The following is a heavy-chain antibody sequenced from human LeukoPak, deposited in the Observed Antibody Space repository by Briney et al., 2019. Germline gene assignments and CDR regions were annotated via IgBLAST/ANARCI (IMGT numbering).Heavy chain of an antibody. D-gene: IGHD6-13*01. Sequence: ASVKVSCKASGYTFTGYYMHWVRQAPGQGLEWMGWINPNSGGTNYAQKFQGRVTMTRDTSISTAYMELSRLRSDDTAVYYCARHGIAAPADWFDPWGQGTLVTVSS. CDR3: ARHGIAAPADWFDP. CDR1: GYTFTGYY. CDR2: INPNSGGT. V-gene: IGHV1-2*02. J-gene: IGHJ5*02.